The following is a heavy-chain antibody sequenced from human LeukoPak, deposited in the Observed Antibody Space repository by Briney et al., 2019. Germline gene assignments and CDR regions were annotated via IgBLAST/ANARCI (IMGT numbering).Heavy chain of an antibody. Sequence: PGGSLRPACAASGFTVSSDGMSSVRQGPGKGLGWGSAISGSGGSTYYAHSVKGRLTISRDNSNNTLYMQMNSLRAEDTAVYYCAKVVAGTRPPNYYYYYMDVWGKGTTVTISS. D-gene: IGHD1-14*01. CDR1: GFTVSSDG. V-gene: IGHV3-23*01. CDR3: AKVVAGTRPPNYYYYYMDV. CDR2: ISGSGGST. J-gene: IGHJ6*03.